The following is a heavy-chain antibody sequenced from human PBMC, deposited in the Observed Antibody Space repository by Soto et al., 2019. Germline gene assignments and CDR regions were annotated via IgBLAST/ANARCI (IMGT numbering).Heavy chain of an antibody. D-gene: IGHD4-17*01. J-gene: IGHJ4*02. CDR3: ASYGDYAEMGVY. V-gene: IGHV4-30-2*01. Sequence: QLQLQESGSGLVKPSQTLSLTCAVSGGSISSGGYSWSWIRQPPGKGLEWIGYIYHSGSTYYNPSLKSRVTISVDRSKNQFSLKLSSMTAADTAVYYCASYGDYAEMGVYWGQGTLVTVSS. CDR2: IYHSGST. CDR1: GGSISSGGYS.